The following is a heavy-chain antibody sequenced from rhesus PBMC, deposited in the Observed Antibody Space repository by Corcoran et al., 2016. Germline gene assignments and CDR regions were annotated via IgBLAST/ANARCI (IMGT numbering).Heavy chain of an antibody. CDR1: GYSISRGSG. J-gene: IGHJ4*01. D-gene: IGHD6S26*01. CDR2: VFGVMWST. Sequence: QVQLQESGPGLVKPSETLSLTCAVPGYSISRGSGWGWIRQPPGKGLAWIGQVFGVMWSTYIIPPLKTRVPVSKDSSKTLFSLTWTSVTAADTAVYYCLSSGWSGFWGQGVLVTVSS. CDR3: LSSGWSGF. V-gene: IGHV4-127*01.